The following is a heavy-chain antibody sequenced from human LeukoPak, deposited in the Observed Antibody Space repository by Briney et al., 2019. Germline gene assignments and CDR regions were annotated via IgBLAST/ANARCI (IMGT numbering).Heavy chain of an antibody. V-gene: IGHV4-4*02. D-gene: IGHD3-10*01. CDR1: GFTFSDHW. Sequence: GSLRLSCEASGFTFSDHWMSWVRQAPGKGLEWIGEIYHSGSTNYNPSLKSRVTISVDTSKNHFSLKLSSVTAADTAVYYCARDRGEFKARRRGYYFDYWGQGTLVTVSS. J-gene: IGHJ4*02. CDR2: IYHSGST. CDR3: ARDRGEFKARRRGYYFDY.